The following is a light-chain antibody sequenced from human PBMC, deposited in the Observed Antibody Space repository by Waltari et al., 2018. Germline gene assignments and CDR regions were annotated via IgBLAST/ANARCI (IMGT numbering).Light chain of an antibody. CDR3: QQYHDYST. CDR1: QTILTW. CDR2: KAS. J-gene: IGKJ2*01. V-gene: IGKV1-5*03. Sequence: DTQVTQSPSTLSASVGDSVTITCRASQTILTWMAWYQQKPGKAPKLLIYKASRVESGVPSRFSGTASGTEFTLTINSLQPDDSATYYCQQYHDYSTFGQGTKLEIK.